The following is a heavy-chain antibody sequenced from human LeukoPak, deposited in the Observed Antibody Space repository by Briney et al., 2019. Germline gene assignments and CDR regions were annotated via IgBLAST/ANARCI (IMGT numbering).Heavy chain of an antibody. CDR3: AKWTSIAVAGNSGLHY. J-gene: IGHJ4*02. CDR1: GFTFSYYA. D-gene: IGHD6-13*01. CDR2: ISGSSGST. V-gene: IGHV3-23*01. Sequence: GGSLRLSCAASGFTFSYYAIYWVRQAPGKGLEWVSGISGSSGSTYYADSVKGRFTISRDNSRNTLYLQMNSLRAEDTAVYYCAKWTSIAVAGNSGLHYWRQGTLVTASS.